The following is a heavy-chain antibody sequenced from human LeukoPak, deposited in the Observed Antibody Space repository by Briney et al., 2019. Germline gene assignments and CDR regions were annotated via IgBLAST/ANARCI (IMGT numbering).Heavy chain of an antibody. CDR2: IYTSGST. J-gene: IGHJ4*02. CDR3: ARESRNPRWFGELLSFFDY. CDR1: GGSISSYY. D-gene: IGHD3-10*01. V-gene: IGHV4-4*07. Sequence: SESLSLTCTVSGGSISSYYWSWIRQPAGKGLEWIGRIYTSGSTIYNPSLKSRLTMSVDTSKNQFSLKLSSVTAAYTAVYYCARESRNPRWFGELLSFFDYWGQGTLVTVSS.